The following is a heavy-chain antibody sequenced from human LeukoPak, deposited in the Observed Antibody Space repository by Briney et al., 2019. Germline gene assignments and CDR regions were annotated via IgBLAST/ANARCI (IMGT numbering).Heavy chain of an antibody. CDR1: GFTVSSNY. D-gene: IGHD5-18*01. CDR2: IYSGGST. V-gene: IGHV3-66*01. J-gene: IGHJ4*02. Sequence: PGGSLRLSCAASGFTVSSNYMSWVRQAPGKGLEWVSVIYSGGSTYYADSVKGRFTISRDNSKNTLYLQMNSLRAEDTAVYYCARDFGALDTAMVDYWGQGTLVTVSS. CDR3: ARDFGALDTAMVDY.